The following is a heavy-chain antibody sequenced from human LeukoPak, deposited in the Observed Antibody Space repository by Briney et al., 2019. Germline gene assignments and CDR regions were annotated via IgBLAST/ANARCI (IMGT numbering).Heavy chain of an antibody. CDR2: IIPILGIA. D-gene: IGHD6-13*01. V-gene: IGHV1-69*02. J-gene: IGHJ6*02. CDR1: GYTFTGYY. CDR3: VMGHNSWYLYGMDV. Sequence: SVKVSCKASGYTFTGYYMHWVRQAPGQGLEWMGRIIPILGIANYAQKFQGRVTITADKSTSTAYMELSSLRSEDTAVYYCVMGHNSWYLYGMDVWGQGTTVTVSS.